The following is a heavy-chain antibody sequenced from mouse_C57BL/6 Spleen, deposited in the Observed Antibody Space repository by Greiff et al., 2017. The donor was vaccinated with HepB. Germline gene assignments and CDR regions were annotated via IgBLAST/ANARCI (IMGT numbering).Heavy chain of an antibody. Sequence: QVQLKQPGAELVKPGASVKVSCKASGYTFTSYWMHWVKQRPGQGLEWIGRIHPSDSDTNYNQKFKGKATLTVDKSSSTAYMQLSSLTSEDSAVYYCAISYDYDLHYYAMDYWGQGTSVTVSS. V-gene: IGHV1-74*01. J-gene: IGHJ4*01. CDR3: AISYDYDLHYYAMDY. D-gene: IGHD2-4*01. CDR2: IHPSDSDT. CDR1: GYTFTSYW.